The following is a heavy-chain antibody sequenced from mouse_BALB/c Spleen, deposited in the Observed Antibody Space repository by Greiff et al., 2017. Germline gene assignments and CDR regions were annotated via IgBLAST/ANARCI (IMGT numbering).Heavy chain of an antibody. V-gene: IGHV1-67*01. D-gene: IGHD2-3*01. CDR3: ARGGYYVGYFDY. CDR2: ISTYYGNT. J-gene: IGHJ2*01. CDR1: GYTFTDYA. Sequence: QVQLQQSGPELVRPGVSVKISCKGSGYTFTDYAMHWVKQSHAKSLEWIGVISTYYGNTNYNQKFKGKATMTVDKSSSTAYMELARLTSEDSAIYYCARGGYYVGYFDYWGQGTTLTVSS.